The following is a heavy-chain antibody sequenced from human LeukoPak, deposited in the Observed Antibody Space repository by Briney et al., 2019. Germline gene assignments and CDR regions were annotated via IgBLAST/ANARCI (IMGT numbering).Heavy chain of an antibody. CDR2: ISSSGVTI. CDR3: AELGITMIGGV. CDR1: GFTFSTCS. J-gene: IGHJ6*04. Sequence: PGGSLRLSCAASGFTFSTCSMNWVRQAPGKGLEWVSYISSSGVTIYYADSVKGRLTISRDNAKNSLYLQMNSLRAEDTAVYYCAELGITMIGGVWGKGTTVTISS. V-gene: IGHV3-48*01. D-gene: IGHD3-10*02.